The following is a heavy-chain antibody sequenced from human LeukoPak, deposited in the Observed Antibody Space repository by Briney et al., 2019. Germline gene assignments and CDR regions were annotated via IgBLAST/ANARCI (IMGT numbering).Heavy chain of an antibody. D-gene: IGHD3-3*01. CDR1: GYTFTGYY. Sequence: ASVKVSCKASGYTFTGYYTHWVRQAPGQGLEWMGRMNPDSGDTNYAQKFTGRVAMTRDTSISTAYMELSSLRSEDTAVYYCARGRVTTIFGVVPPSYMDVWGKGTTVTVSS. J-gene: IGHJ6*03. V-gene: IGHV1-2*06. CDR2: MNPDSGDT. CDR3: ARGRVTTIFGVVPPSYMDV.